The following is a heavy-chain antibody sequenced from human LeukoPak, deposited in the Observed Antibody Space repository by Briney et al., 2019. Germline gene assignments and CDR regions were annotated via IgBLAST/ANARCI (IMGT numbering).Heavy chain of an antibody. D-gene: IGHD6-13*01. V-gene: IGHV3-30-3*01. Sequence: GGSLRLSCAASGFTFSSYAMHWVRQAPGKGLEWVAVISYDGSNKYYADSVKGRFTISRDNSKNTLYLQMNSLRAEDTAVYYCARSRLAAAGSYYYYGMDVWGQGTTVTVSS. J-gene: IGHJ6*02. CDR3: ARSRLAAAGSYYYYGMDV. CDR2: ISYDGSNK. CDR1: GFTFSSYA.